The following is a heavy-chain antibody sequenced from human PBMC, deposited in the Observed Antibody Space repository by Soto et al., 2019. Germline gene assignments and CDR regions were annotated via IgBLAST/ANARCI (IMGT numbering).Heavy chain of an antibody. CDR3: ARDGGSIAARGAFDI. V-gene: IGHV4-61*01. D-gene: IGHD6-6*01. CDR2: IYYSGST. J-gene: IGHJ3*02. Sequence: SETLSLTCTVYGGSVRSGSYYWSWIRQPPGKGLEWIGDIYYSGSTNYNPSLKSRVTISVDTSKNQFSLKLSSVTAADTAVYYCARDGGSIAARGAFDIWGQGTMVTVSS. CDR1: GGSVRSGSYY.